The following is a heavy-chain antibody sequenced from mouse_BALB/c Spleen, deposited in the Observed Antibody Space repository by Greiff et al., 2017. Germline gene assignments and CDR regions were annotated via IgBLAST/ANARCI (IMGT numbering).Heavy chain of an antibody. V-gene: IGHV1-18*01. D-gene: IGHD2-2*01. CDR2: INPNNGGT. Sequence: VQLKESGPELVKPGASVKISCKTSGYTFTEYTMHWVKQSHGKSLEWIGGINPNNGGTSYNQKFKGKATLTVDKSSSTAYMELRSLTSEDSAVYYCARLWLRRDYAMDYWGQGTSVTVSS. J-gene: IGHJ4*01. CDR1: GYTFTEYT. CDR3: ARLWLRRDYAMDY.